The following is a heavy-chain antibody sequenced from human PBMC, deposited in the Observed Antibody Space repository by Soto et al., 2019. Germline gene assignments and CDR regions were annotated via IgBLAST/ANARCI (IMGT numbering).Heavy chain of an antibody. CDR3: ARGVDYGDYDGGYAFDI. V-gene: IGHV4-59*01. CDR1: GGSISSYY. D-gene: IGHD4-17*01. Sequence: SETLSLTCTVSGGSISSYYWSWIRQPPGKGLEWIGYIYYSGSTNYNPSLKSRVAISVDTSKNQFSLKLSSVTAADTSVYYCARGVDYGDYDGGYAFDIWGQGTMVTVS. CDR2: IYYSGST. J-gene: IGHJ3*02.